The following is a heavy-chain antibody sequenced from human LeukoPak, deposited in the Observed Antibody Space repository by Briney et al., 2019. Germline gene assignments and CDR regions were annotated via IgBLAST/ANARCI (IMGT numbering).Heavy chain of an antibody. CDR1: GFTFSSYA. Sequence: GGSLRLSCAASGFTFSSYAMSWVRQAPGKGLEWVSAISGSGGSTYYADSVEGRFTISRDNSKNTLYLQMNSLRAEDTAVYYCAKVNGYCTNGVCYVLQFPDYWGQGTLVTVSS. CDR2: ISGSGGST. D-gene: IGHD2-8*01. J-gene: IGHJ4*02. V-gene: IGHV3-23*01. CDR3: AKVNGYCTNGVCYVLQFPDY.